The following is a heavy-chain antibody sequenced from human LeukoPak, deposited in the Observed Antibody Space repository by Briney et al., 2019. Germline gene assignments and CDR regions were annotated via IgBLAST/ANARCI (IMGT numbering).Heavy chain of an antibody. CDR1: GGSISSYY. D-gene: IGHD1-7*01. CDR2: IYYSGST. J-gene: IGHJ3*02. V-gene: IGHV4-59*01. Sequence: PSETLSLTCTVSGGSISSYYWSWIRQPPGKGLEWIGYIYYSGSTNYNPSLTSRVTISVDTSKNQFSLKLSSVTAADTAVYYCARDFPVGTGTTTPFAFDIWGQGTMVTVSS. CDR3: ARDFPVGTGTTTPFAFDI.